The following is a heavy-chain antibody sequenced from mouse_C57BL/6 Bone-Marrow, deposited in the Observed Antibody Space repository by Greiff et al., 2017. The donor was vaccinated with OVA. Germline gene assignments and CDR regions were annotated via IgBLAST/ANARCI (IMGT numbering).Heavy chain of an antibody. CDR1: GYTFTSYW. Sequence: QVQLQQSGAELVKPGASVKLSCKASGYTFTSYWMHWVKQRPGQGLEWIGMIHPNSGSTNYNEKFKSKATLTVDKSSSTAYMQLSSLTSEDSAVYYCARKIPIYYGNLFDYWGQGTTLTVSS. V-gene: IGHV1-64*01. CDR2: IHPNSGST. CDR3: ARKIPIYYGNLFDY. D-gene: IGHD2-1*01. J-gene: IGHJ2*01.